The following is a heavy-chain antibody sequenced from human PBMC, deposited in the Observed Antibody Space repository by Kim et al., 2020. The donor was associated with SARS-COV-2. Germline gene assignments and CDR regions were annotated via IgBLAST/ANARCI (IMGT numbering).Heavy chain of an antibody. V-gene: IGHV3-30*18. CDR3: AKGGYYTSGSFFLY. CDR1: EFTFSSYG. Sequence: GGSLRLSCAASEFTFSSYGMHWVRQAPGKGLECVAVISFDGSNKDYADSVKGRFTISRDNSKSTLFLQMDSLRAEDTAVYYCAKGGYYTSGSFFLYWGQGTLVTVSS. D-gene: IGHD3-10*01. J-gene: IGHJ4*02. CDR2: ISFDGSNK.